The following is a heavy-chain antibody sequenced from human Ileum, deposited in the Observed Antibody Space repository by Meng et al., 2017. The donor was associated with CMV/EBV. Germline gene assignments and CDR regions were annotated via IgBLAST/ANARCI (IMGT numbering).Heavy chain of an antibody. J-gene: IGHJ6*02. V-gene: IGHV3-48*04. Sequence: GGSLRLSCAASGFTFSDYGIHWVRQAPGKGLEWVSYISSSGSTIYYADSVKGRFTISRDNAKNSLYLQMNSLRAEDTAVYDCARDIYGSGSYYNIYYYYGMDVWGQGTTVTVSS. CDR3: ARDIYGSGSYYNIYYYYGMDV. CDR2: ISSSGSTI. D-gene: IGHD3-10*01. CDR1: GFTFSDYG.